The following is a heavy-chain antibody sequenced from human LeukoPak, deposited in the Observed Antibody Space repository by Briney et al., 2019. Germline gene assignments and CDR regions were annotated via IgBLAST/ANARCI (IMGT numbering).Heavy chain of an antibody. CDR2: IYHSGST. CDR1: GGSISNYY. J-gene: IGHJ4*02. CDR3: ARGYYYDSSGYPN. V-gene: IGHV4-59*12. Sequence: SETLSLTCTVSGGSISNYYWSWIRQPPGKGLEWIGYIYHSGSTYYNPSLKSRVTISVDRSKNQFSLKLSSVTAADTAVYYCARGYYYDSSGYPNWGQGTLVTVSS. D-gene: IGHD3-22*01.